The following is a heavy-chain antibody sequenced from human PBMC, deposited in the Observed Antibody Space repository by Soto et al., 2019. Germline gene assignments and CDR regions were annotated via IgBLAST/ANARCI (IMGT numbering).Heavy chain of an antibody. Sequence: QPGGSLRLSCAASGFTFSSYGMHWVRQAPGKGLEWVAVISYDGSNKYYADSVKGRFTISRDNSKNTLYLQMNSLRAEDTAVYYCAKTAMGYYYYYGMDVWGQGTTVTVSS. CDR2: ISYDGSNK. V-gene: IGHV3-30*18. D-gene: IGHD5-18*01. CDR3: AKTAMGYYYYYGMDV. CDR1: GFTFSSYG. J-gene: IGHJ6*02.